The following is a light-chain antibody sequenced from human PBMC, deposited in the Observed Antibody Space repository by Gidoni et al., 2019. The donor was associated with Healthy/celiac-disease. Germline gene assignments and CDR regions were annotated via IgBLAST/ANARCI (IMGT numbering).Light chain of an antibody. J-gene: IGKJ3*01. CDR1: QSLLHSNGYNY. CDR3: MQALQTLHS. CDR2: LGS. Sequence: DIVMTQSPLSLPVTPGEPASISCRSSQSLLHSNGYNYLDWYLQKPGQSPQLLIYLGSNRASGVPDRFSGSGSGTDFTLKISRVEAEDVGVYYCMQALQTLHSFGPXTKVDIK. V-gene: IGKV2-28*01.